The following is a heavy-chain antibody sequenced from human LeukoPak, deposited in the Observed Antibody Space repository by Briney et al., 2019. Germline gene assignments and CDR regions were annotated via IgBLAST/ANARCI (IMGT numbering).Heavy chain of an antibody. CDR3: ARPFWSGYYNWFDP. CDR1: GYTFTSYA. Sequence: ASVKVSCKASGYTFTSYAMHWVRQAPGQRLEWMGWINAGNGNTKYSQKFQGRVTITRDTSASTAYMELSSLRSEGTAVYYCARPFWSGYYNWFDPWGQGTLVTVSS. D-gene: IGHD3-3*01. J-gene: IGHJ5*02. V-gene: IGHV1-3*01. CDR2: INAGNGNT.